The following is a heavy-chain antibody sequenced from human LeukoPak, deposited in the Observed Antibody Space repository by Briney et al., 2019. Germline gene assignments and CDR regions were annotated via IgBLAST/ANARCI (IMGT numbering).Heavy chain of an antibody. V-gene: IGHV3-11*01. J-gene: IGHJ6*02. CDR1: GFTFSDYY. D-gene: IGHD2-2*03. CDR3: ARDIGYCSSTSCYWHYXYGMDV. CDR2: ISSSGSTI. Sequence: GGSLRFSCAASGFTFSDYYMSWIRQAPGKGLEWVSYISSSGSTIYYADSVKGRFTISRDNAKNSLYLQMNCLRAEDTAVYYCARDIGYCSSTSCYWHYXYGMDVWGQGTTVTVSS.